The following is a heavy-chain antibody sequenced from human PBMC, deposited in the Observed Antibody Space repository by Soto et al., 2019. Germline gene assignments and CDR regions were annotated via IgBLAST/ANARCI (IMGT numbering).Heavy chain of an antibody. CDR2: IYYSGST. J-gene: IGHJ4*02. CDR3: ARVAYSGYEGDYFDY. CDR1: GGSISSYY. D-gene: IGHD5-12*01. V-gene: IGHV4-59*01. Sequence: SETLSLTCTVSGGSISSYYWSWIRQPPGKGLEWIGYIYYSGSTNYNPSLKSRVTISVDTSKNQFSLKLSSVTAADTAVYYCARVAYSGYEGDYFDYWGQGTLVTVSS.